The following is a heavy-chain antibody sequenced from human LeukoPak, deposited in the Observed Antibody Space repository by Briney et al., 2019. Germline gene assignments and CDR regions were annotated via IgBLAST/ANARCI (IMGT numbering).Heavy chain of an antibody. CDR2: IYSSGST. Sequence: PSETLSLTCRVSGVSISSGSNYWGWIRQPPGKTLEWIGSIYSSGSTYYNSSLKSRVIILIDTAKNHFSLNLSSVTAADTAVYYCARDNLDIRMGSGGWFDPWGQGTLVTVSS. CDR1: GVSISSGSNY. CDR3: ARDNLDIRMGSGGWFDP. D-gene: IGHD6-19*01. V-gene: IGHV4-39*07. J-gene: IGHJ5*02.